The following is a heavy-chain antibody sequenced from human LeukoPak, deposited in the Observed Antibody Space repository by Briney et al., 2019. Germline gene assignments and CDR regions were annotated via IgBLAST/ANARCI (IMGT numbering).Heavy chain of an antibody. D-gene: IGHD2-15*01. Sequence: GGSLRLSCAASGFTFSSYAMSWVRQAPGKGLEWVSAISGSGVSGVNTYYADSVKGRFTISRDNSKNTLYLQMNSLTSEDTAVYYCAKHYCSGSNCFRNPFDYWGQGTLVTVSS. J-gene: IGHJ4*02. V-gene: IGHV3-23*01. CDR1: GFTFSSYA. CDR3: AKHYCSGSNCFRNPFDY. CDR2: ISGSGVSGVNT.